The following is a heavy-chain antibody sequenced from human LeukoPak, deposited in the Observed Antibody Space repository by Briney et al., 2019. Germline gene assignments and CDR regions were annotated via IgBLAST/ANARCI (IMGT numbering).Heavy chain of an antibody. Sequence: SVKVSCKASGGTFSSDAISWVRQAPGQGLEWMGGIIPIFGTANYAQKFQGRVTITADKSTSTVYMELSSLRSEDTAVYYCAREGYGDHTYYYYYMDVWGKGTTVTISS. CDR1: GGTFSSDA. J-gene: IGHJ6*03. D-gene: IGHD4-17*01. CDR3: AREGYGDHTYYYYYMDV. V-gene: IGHV1-69*06. CDR2: IIPIFGTA.